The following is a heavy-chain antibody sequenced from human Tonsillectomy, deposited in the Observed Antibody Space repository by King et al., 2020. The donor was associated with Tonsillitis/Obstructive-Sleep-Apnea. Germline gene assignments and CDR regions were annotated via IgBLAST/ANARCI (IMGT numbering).Heavy chain of an antibody. CDR3: AGQHIFRFLESFGHPYYFDY. V-gene: IGHV4-39*01. Sequence: LQLQESGPGLVKPSETLSLTCTVSGGSINSDSDSWGWIRQPPGRGLEWIGTIYYSGNTYYNPSLKSRVTLSVDRSKNQFSLKLRSVAAADTAVYYCAGQHIFRFLESFGHPYYFDYWGQGTLVTVSS. CDR2: IYYSGNT. CDR1: GGSINSDSDS. D-gene: IGHD3-3*01. J-gene: IGHJ4*02.